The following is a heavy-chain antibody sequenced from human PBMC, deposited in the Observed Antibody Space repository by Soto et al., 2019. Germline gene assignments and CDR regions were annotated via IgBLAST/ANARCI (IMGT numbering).Heavy chain of an antibody. D-gene: IGHD3-3*01. CDR2: IIPILGIA. J-gene: IGHJ3*02. Sequence: ASVKVSCKTSGYTFSSYTISWVRQAPGQGLEWMGRIIPILGIANYAQKFQGRVTITADKSTSTAYMELSSLRSEDTAVYYCASLRFLEWHDDAFDIWGQGTMVTVSS. CDR3: ASLRFLEWHDDAFDI. CDR1: GYTFSSYT. V-gene: IGHV1-69*02.